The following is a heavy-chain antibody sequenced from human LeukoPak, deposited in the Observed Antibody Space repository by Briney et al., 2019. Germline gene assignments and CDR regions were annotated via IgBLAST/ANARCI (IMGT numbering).Heavy chain of an antibody. CDR3: AKDVYSSSWYPPRHFDY. V-gene: IGHV3-23*01. Sequence: GGSLRLSCAASGFTFSSYAMSWVRQAPGKGLEWVSAISGSGGSTYYADSVKGRFTISRDNSKNTLYLQMNSLRAEDTVVYYCAKDVYSSSWYPPRHFDYWGQGPLVTVSS. D-gene: IGHD6-13*01. CDR2: ISGSGGST. J-gene: IGHJ4*02. CDR1: GFTFSSYA.